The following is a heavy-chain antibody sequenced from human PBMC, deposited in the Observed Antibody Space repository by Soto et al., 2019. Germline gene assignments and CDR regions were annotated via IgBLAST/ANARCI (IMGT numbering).Heavy chain of an antibody. Sequence: SETLSLTCTVSGGSISSYYWSWIRQPPGKGLEWIGYIYYSGSTNYNPSLKSRVTISVDTSKNQFSLKLSSVTAADTAVYYCARGYSSSSRRWYFDLWGRGTLVTVS. V-gene: IGHV4-59*01. CDR2: IYYSGST. D-gene: IGHD6-6*01. J-gene: IGHJ2*01. CDR3: ARGYSSSSRRWYFDL. CDR1: GGSISSYY.